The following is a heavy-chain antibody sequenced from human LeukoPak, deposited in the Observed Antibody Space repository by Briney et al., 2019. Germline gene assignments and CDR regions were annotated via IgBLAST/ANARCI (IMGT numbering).Heavy chain of an antibody. V-gene: IGHV4-38-2*01. CDR1: GYSISSGYY. J-gene: IGHJ4*02. CDR3: ARYTGTNWGYSFDY. Sequence: SETLSLTCAVSGYSISSGYYWSWIRQPPGKGLEWIATIHHSGMTYYNPSLKSRVTISVDTSKNQFSLKLSSVTAAGTAVYYCARYTGTNWGYSFDYWGQGTLVTVPS. CDR2: IHHSGMT. D-gene: IGHD7-27*01.